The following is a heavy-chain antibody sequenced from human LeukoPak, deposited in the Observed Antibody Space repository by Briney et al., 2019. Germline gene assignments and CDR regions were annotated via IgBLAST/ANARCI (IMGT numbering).Heavy chain of an antibody. D-gene: IGHD4-17*01. V-gene: IGHV3-53*01. CDR1: GLTHNVNY. CDR2: IFPDGQT. Sequence: GGSLRLSCTLSGLTHNVNYMSWGRQAPGKGLEWVSLIFPDGQTYYADFVQGRFSISRDMSRNTLYLDMSSLTAEDTAVFFCARASPVYGDFDYWGQGTLVTVSS. J-gene: IGHJ4*02. CDR3: ARASPVYGDFDY.